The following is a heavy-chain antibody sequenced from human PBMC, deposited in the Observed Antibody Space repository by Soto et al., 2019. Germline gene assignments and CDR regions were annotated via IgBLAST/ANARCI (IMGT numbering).Heavy chain of an antibody. Sequence: QVQLVQSGAEVKKTGASVKVACKASGYTFTSYHINWVRQAPGQGLEWMGWISAYNGNTNYAQKLQGRVTMTTDTNTSTAYMEPRSLRADDTAVYYCARDAHPADYWGQGTLVTVSS. J-gene: IGHJ4*02. CDR2: ISAYNGNT. CDR1: GYTFTSYH. CDR3: ARDAHPADY. V-gene: IGHV1-18*01.